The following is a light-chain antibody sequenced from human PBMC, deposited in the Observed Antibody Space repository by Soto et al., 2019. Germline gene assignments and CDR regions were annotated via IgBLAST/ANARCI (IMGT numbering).Light chain of an antibody. CDR2: KVS. CDR1: QSLAYSDGNTY. V-gene: IGKV2-30*01. CDR3: MQGTHWPLA. J-gene: IGKJ4*01. Sequence: DVVMTQSPLSLPVTLGQPASISCRSSQSLAYSDGNTYLNWFQQRPGQSPRRLIYKVSNRDSGVPDRFSGRGSGTDLALKISRVAAEDVGVYYCMQGTHWPLAFGGGTRVEIK.